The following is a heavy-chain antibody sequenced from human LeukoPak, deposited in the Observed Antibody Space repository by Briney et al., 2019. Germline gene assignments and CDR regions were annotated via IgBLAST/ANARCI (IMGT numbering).Heavy chain of an antibody. V-gene: IGHV4-39*07. CDR2: DYYTGAS. CDR1: GGSISSSSYY. CDR3: ARGAPPQN. J-gene: IGHJ4*02. Sequence: SETLSLTCTVSGGSISSSSYYWGWIRQPPGKGLEWIGSDYYTGASYYNPSLKSRVTISIDTSKNHFSLNLTSVTAADTAVYYCARGAPPQNWGQGALVTVSS.